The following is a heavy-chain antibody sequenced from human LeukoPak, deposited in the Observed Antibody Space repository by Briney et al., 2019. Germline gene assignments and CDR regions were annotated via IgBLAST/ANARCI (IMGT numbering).Heavy chain of an antibody. V-gene: IGHV1-2*02. D-gene: IGHD3-3*01. Sequence: ASVKVSCKASGYTFTGYYMHWVRQAPGQGLEWMGWINPNSGGTNYAQKFQGRVTMTRDTSISTAYMELSRLRSDDTAVYYCARVGITTFGVVPTHFDYWGQGTLVTVSS. CDR2: INPNSGGT. J-gene: IGHJ4*02. CDR1: GYTFTGYY. CDR3: ARVGITTFGVVPTHFDY.